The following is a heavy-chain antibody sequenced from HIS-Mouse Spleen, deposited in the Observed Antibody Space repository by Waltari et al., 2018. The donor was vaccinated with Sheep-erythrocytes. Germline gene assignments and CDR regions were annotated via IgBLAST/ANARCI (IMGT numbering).Heavy chain of an antibody. V-gene: IGHV2-26*01. CDR1: GFSLSNARMG. Sequence: QVTLKESGPVLVKPTETLTLTCTVSGFSLSNARMGVSWIRQPPGKALEWLAHIFSNDEQSYSTSLKSRLTIFKDTSKGQVVLTMTNMDPVDTATYYWARTLAGGTTVVTPHWYFDLWGCGTLVTVSS. CDR2: IFSNDEQ. D-gene: IGHD4-17*01. CDR3: ARTLAGGTTVVTPHWYFDL. J-gene: IGHJ2*01.